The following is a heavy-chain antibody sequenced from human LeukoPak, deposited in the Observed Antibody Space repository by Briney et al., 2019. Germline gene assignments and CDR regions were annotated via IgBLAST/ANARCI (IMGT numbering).Heavy chain of an antibody. Sequence: GGSLRLSCAASGFTFSSYEMNWVRQAPGKGLEWVSYISTSGNLIYYADSVKGRFTISRDNAKNSLYLQMNSLRAEDTAVYYCARVASSGGIFDYWGQGTLVTVSS. D-gene: IGHD6-13*01. CDR3: ARVASSGGIFDY. CDR1: GFTFSSYE. V-gene: IGHV3-48*03. CDR2: ISTSGNLI. J-gene: IGHJ4*02.